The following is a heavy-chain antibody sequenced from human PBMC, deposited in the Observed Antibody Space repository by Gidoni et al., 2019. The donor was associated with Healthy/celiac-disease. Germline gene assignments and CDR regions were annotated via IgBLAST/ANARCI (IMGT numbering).Heavy chain of an antibody. J-gene: IGHJ5*02. V-gene: IGHV4-34*01. Sequence: QVQLQQWGAGLLKPSETLSLTCAVYGGSFSGSYWSWIRQPPGQRLEWIGEINHSGSTNYNPSLKSRVTISVDTSKNQFSLKLSSVTAADTAVYYCARGRGGGSEYQLIKGGRFDPWGQGTLVTVSS. CDR1: GGSFSGSY. CDR3: ARGRGGGSEYQLIKGGRFDP. D-gene: IGHD2-2*01. CDR2: INHSGST.